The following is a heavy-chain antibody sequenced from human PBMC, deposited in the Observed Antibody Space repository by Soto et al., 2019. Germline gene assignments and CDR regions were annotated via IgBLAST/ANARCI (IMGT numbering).Heavy chain of an antibody. Sequence: PGGSLRLSCAASGFTFSSYAMHWVRQAPGKGLEWVAVISYDGSNKYYADSVKGRHIISRDNAKNSLYLQMNSLRDEDTAIYYCVRGGGGGQFDLWGQGTVVTVSS. CDR3: VRGGGGGQFDL. CDR2: ISYDGSNK. CDR1: GFTFSSYA. D-gene: IGHD2-15*01. J-gene: IGHJ5*02. V-gene: IGHV3-30-3*01.